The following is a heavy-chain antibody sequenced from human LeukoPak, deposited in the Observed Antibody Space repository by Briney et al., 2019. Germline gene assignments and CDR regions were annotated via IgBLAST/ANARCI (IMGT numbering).Heavy chain of an antibody. J-gene: IGHJ3*02. CDR3: AKDREMYFYDSSGYRDAFHI. CDR2: ISGSGGGT. CDR1: GFTFSTYA. D-gene: IGHD3-22*01. Sequence: GGSLRLSCAVSGFTFSTYAMSWVRQAPGKGLEWVSGISGSGGGTYYTDSVKGRFTISRDNSHKTLYLQMNSLRAEDTAVYYCAKDREMYFYDSSGYRDAFHIWGQGTKVTVSS. V-gene: IGHV3-23*01.